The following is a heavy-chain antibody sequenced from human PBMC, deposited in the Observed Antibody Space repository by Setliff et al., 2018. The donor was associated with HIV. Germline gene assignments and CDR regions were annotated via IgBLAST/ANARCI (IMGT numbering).Heavy chain of an antibody. CDR2: IYHSGNT. D-gene: IGHD2-8*02. CDR3: ARAPTGVTNAFDI. V-gene: IGHV4-38-2*02. Sequence: PSETLSLTCTVSGDSISSDFYWGWIRQPPGKGLEWIASIYHSGNTYYMPSLQGRVTISVDMSKNQFSLRLSSVTAADTAVYYCARAPTGVTNAFDIWGQGTMVTVSS. J-gene: IGHJ3*02. CDR1: GDSISSDFY.